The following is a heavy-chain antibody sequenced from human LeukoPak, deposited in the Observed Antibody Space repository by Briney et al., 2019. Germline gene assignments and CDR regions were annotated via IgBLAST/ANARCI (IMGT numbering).Heavy chain of an antibody. D-gene: IGHD2-2*01. CDR1: GYTFTSYY. Sequence: GASMKLSCTAAGYTFTSYYMHWFRQAPGQGLEWVGWINPDGGGTNYAHSFQGRVTITRDTSNNTAYMQLSSLRADDPAVYYCARETLPIYCSCTSCQHNWFDPWGQGNLVTVSS. CDR2: INPDGGGT. J-gene: IGHJ5*02. V-gene: IGHV1-2*07. CDR3: ARETLPIYCSCTSCQHNWFDP.